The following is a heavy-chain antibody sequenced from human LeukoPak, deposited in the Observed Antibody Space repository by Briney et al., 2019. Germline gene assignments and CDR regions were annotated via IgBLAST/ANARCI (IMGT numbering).Heavy chain of an antibody. J-gene: IGHJ6*03. Sequence: SETLSLTCTVSGGSISSNNYNWGWIRQPPGKGLEWIGNIYYSGSTYYNPSLKSRVTISVDTSKNQFSLKLSSVTAADTAVYYCARLSSSSWHYKDYYYYYYMDVWGKGTTVTISS. CDR1: GGSISSNNYN. CDR3: ARLSSSSWHYKDYYYYYYMDV. V-gene: IGHV4-39*01. CDR2: IYYSGST. D-gene: IGHD6-13*01.